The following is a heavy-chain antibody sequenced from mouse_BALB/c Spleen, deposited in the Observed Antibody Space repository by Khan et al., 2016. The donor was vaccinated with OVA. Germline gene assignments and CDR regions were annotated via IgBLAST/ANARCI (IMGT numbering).Heavy chain of an antibody. J-gene: IGHJ3*01. Sequence: QIQLVQSGAELAKPGASVKMSCKASGYTFTSYWMHWVKQRPGQGLEWIGYINPSTGYTEYNQKFKDKATLTADKSSSTAYMQLSSLTSDDSAVYYCANLSRSSSGMAYWGQGTLVTVSA. V-gene: IGHV1-7*01. CDR2: INPSTGYT. CDR3: ANLSRSSSGMAY. D-gene: IGHD1-1*01. CDR1: GYTFTSYW.